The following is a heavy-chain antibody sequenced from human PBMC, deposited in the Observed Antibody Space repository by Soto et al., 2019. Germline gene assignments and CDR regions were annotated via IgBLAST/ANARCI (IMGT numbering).Heavy chain of an antibody. J-gene: IGHJ4*02. CDR1: GGTFSSYA. D-gene: IGHD5-18*01. CDR3: ARENVDTAMVTCLGY. CDR2: IIPIFGTA. Sequence: SVKVSCKASGGTFSSYAISWVRQAPGQGLEWMGGIIPIFGTANYAQKFQGRVTITADESTSTAYMELSSLRSEDTAVYYCARENVDTAMVTCLGYWGQGTLVTVSS. V-gene: IGHV1-69*13.